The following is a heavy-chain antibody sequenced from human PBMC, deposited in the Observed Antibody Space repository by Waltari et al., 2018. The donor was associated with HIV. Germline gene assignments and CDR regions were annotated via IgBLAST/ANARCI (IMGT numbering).Heavy chain of an antibody. CDR1: GFIFQEFG. D-gene: IGHD2-21*01. Sequence: EIQLLEFGGDLVQPGGSLRLSCRTSGFIFQEFGLTWVSQAPGKGLEWVSSVSASGDDSHYADSVKGRFTVSRDKSTNTLFLQMNSLRVEDTAIYYCAKDLYCGVGTCYSRVSDYWGRGTLVTVSS. CDR2: VSASGDDS. V-gene: IGHV3-23*01. CDR3: AKDLYCGVGTCYSRVSDY. J-gene: IGHJ4*02.